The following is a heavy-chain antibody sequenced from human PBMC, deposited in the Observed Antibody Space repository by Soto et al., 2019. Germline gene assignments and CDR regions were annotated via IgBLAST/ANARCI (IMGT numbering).Heavy chain of an antibody. J-gene: IGHJ4*02. Sequence: PGGSLRLSCAASGFTFSNYWINWVRQAPGKGLEWVANINEDGSEKYYVDSAKGRFTISRDNAKNSLYLQMSSLRAEDTALYYCARDLFDYWGQETLVTVSS. V-gene: IGHV3-7*01. CDR2: INEDGSEK. CDR1: GFTFSNYW. CDR3: ARDLFDY.